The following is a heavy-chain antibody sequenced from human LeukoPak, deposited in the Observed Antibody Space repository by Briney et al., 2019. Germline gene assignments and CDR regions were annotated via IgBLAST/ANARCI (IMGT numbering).Heavy chain of an antibody. Sequence: ASVKVSCKASGYTFTGYYMHWVRQAPGQGLEWMGWISAYNGNTNYAQKLQGRVTMTTDTSTSTAYMELRSLRSDDTAVYYCARSYYYGSGSYYKKGNYYYMDVWGKGTTVTVSS. D-gene: IGHD3-10*01. CDR3: ARSYYYGSGSYYKKGNYYYMDV. CDR1: GYTFTGYY. V-gene: IGHV1-18*04. J-gene: IGHJ6*03. CDR2: ISAYNGNT.